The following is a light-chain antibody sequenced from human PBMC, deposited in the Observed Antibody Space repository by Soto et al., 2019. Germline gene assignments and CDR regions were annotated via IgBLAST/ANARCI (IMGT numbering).Light chain of an antibody. V-gene: IGLV2-8*01. CDR2: EVH. J-gene: IGLJ3*02. CDR3: SSDGGNEWA. Sequence: QSVLTQPPSASGSLGQSVTFSCTGTSSDVGGYNYVSWYQQHPGKAPKLIIYEVHKRPSGVPDRFSGSKSGNTASLTVSVPQAEDEADYLSSSDGGNEWAFRGGTKLTLL. CDR1: SSDVGGYNY.